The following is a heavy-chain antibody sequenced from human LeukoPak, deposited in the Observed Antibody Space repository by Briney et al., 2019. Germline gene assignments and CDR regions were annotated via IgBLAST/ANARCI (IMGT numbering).Heavy chain of an antibody. CDR1: GGSISSSNSY. V-gene: IGHV4-39*01. CDR2: VYNSGGT. D-gene: IGHD1-26*01. Sequence: PSETLSLTCTVPGGSISSSNSYWGWIRQPPGKGLEWIGVVYNSGGTSYNPSLKSRVIISKDTSKDQVSLRLSSVTVADTAVYYCARHRVVGTTRGRGFDSWGQGTLVIVSS. CDR3: ARHRVVGTTRGRGFDS. J-gene: IGHJ5*01.